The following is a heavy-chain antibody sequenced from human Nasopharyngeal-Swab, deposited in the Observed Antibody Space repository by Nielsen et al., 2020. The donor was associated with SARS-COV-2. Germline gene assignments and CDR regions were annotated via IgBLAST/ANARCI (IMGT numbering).Heavy chain of an antibody. J-gene: IGHJ4*02. CDR3: ARDSAVAGRGRVPGY. Sequence: GGSLRLSCAASGFTFSSYAMHWVRQAPGKGLEWVAVISYDGSNKYYADSVKGRFTISRDNSKNTLYLQMKSLRAEDTAVYYCARDSAVAGRGRVPGYWGQGTLVTVSS. V-gene: IGHV3-30-3*01. CDR1: GFTFSSYA. CDR2: ISYDGSNK. D-gene: IGHD6-19*01.